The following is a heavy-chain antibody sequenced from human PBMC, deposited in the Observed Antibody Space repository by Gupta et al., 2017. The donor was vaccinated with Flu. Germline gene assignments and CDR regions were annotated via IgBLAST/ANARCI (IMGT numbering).Heavy chain of an antibody. CDR2: ISSSAVT. J-gene: IGHJ4*02. CDR3: ARGHWDN. CDR1: GFDFNSYE. V-gene: IGHV3-48*03. Sequence: EVLLVESGGGLVQPGGSLRLSCTASGFDFNSYEMSWVRQAPGRGLEWVAFISSSAVTYYTDPVRGRFTISRDNANNLLYLQMSSLRGEDTAVYYWARGHWDNWGQGTLVTVSS.